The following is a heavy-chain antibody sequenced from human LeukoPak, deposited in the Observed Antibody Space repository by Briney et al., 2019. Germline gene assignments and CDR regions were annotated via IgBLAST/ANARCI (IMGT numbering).Heavy chain of an antibody. Sequence: SETLSLTCTVSGGSISSSSYYWGWIRQPPGKGLEWIGEIYHSGSTNYNPSLKSRVAISVDKSKNQFSLKLSSVTAADTAVYYCARDCLYSSSSEDAFDIWGQGTMVTVSS. CDR3: ARDCLYSSSSEDAFDI. J-gene: IGHJ3*02. V-gene: IGHV4-39*07. CDR2: IYHSGST. CDR1: GGSISSSSYY. D-gene: IGHD6-6*01.